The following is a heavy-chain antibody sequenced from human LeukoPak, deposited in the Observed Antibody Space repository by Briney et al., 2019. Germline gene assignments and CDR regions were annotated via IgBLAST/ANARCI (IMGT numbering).Heavy chain of an antibody. D-gene: IGHD2-2*01. V-gene: IGHV3-23*01. Sequence: GGSLRFSCAASGFTFSSYAMSWVRQAPGKGLEWVSAISGSGGSTYYADSVKGRFTISRDNSKNTLYLQMNSLRAEDTAVYYCAKEYDIVVVPAVAFDYWGQGTLVTVSS. CDR1: GFTFSSYA. CDR3: AKEYDIVVVPAVAFDY. J-gene: IGHJ4*02. CDR2: ISGSGGST.